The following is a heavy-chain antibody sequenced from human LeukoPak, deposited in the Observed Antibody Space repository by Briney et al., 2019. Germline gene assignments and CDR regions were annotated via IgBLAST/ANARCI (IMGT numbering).Heavy chain of an antibody. CDR1: GFTFSSNW. J-gene: IGHJ4*02. CDR2: IKQDRSEK. D-gene: IGHD3-10*01. CDR3: ARDPYGSGGYYDY. V-gene: IGHV3-7*01. Sequence: PGGSLRLSCGASGFTFSSNWMSWVRQAPGKGLEWVANIKQDRSEKYYVDSVKGRFTISRDNAKNSLYLQMNSLRAEDTAVYYCARDPYGSGGYYDYWGQGTLVTVSS.